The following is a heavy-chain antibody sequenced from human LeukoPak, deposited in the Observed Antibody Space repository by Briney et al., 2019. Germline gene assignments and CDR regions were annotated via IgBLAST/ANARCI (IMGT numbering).Heavy chain of an antibody. CDR1: GFTFSNYW. V-gene: IGHV3-74*01. J-gene: IGHJ6*02. D-gene: IGHD3-10*01. CDR3: ATPRGDYYYGMDV. Sequence: GGSLRLSCAASGFTFSNYWMHWVRQAPGKGLVWVSRVNSNGSNTYYADSVKGRFTISRDNAKNTLYLQMNSLRAEDTAVYYCATPRGDYYYGMDVWGLGTTVTVSS. CDR2: VNSNGSNT.